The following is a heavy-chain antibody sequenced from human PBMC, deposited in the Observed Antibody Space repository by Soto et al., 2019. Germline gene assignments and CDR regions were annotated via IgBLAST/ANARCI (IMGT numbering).Heavy chain of an antibody. CDR2: IYHSGIT. CDR3: ARNSGQEYYFDY. Sequence: PSETLSLTCTVSGGSISGYQWSWIRQPPGKGLEWIAYIYHSGITTYNPSLESRVTMSVDASKNQFSLELNSVTAADTAVYYCARNSGQEYYFDYWGQGTLVTVSS. J-gene: IGHJ4*02. V-gene: IGHV4-59*01. D-gene: IGHD5-12*01. CDR1: GGSISGYQ.